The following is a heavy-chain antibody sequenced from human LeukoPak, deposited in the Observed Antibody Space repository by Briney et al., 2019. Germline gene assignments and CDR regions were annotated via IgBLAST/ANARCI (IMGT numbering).Heavy chain of an antibody. CDR3: ASRDCSGGSCYAGFDP. Sequence: ASVKVSCKASGYTFTSYDINWLRQAPGQGLEWMGWMNPNSGNRGYAQKFQDRVTITRNTSISTDYLELISLRSEDTAVYYCASRDCSGGSCYAGFDPWGQGTLVTVSS. J-gene: IGHJ5*02. V-gene: IGHV1-8*01. D-gene: IGHD2-15*01. CDR1: GYTFTSYD. CDR2: MNPNSGNR.